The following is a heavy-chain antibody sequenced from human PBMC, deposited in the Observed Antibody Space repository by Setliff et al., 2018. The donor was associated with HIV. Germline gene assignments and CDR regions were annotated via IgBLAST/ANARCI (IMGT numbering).Heavy chain of an antibody. D-gene: IGHD3-10*01. CDR1: GGSISTDY. CDR3: ARGGYGSGNAYYFAD. Sequence: SETLSLTCTVSGGSISTDYWTWVRQSAGKGLEWIGRIQTSEGTKYNPSLNSRVTVSIDTPKNQFSLDLTSVTAADTAVYYCARGGYGSGNAYYFADWGRGTQVTVSS. J-gene: IGHJ4*02. CDR2: IQTSEGT. V-gene: IGHV4-4*07.